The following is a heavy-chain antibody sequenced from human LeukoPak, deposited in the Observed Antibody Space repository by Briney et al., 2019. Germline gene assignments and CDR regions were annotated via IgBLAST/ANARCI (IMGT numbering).Heavy chain of an antibody. V-gene: IGHV3-9*01. CDR2: ISWNSGSI. Sequence: PGGSLLLSCSASGFPFDDYAMHGVRPAPGKGLEGVSGISWNSGSICYADSVKGRFTISRDNAKTSLYLQMNSLRAEDTALYSCAKDIETGGWYYFDYWGQGTLVTVSS. CDR3: AKDIETGGWYYFDY. D-gene: IGHD1-14*01. CDR1: GFPFDDYA. J-gene: IGHJ4*02.